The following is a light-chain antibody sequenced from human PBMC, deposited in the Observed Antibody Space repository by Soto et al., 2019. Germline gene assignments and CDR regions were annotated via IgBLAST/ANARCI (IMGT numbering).Light chain of an antibody. CDR2: DIS. CDR1: QRVSSY. J-gene: IGKJ2*01. CDR3: QQRSAVPRNT. Sequence: DIVLTQFPTTLSLSPGERATLSCRASQRVSSYLAWYQRKPGQAPRLLIYDISNRATGIPARFIGSGSGTDFTLTISSLEPEDSAVYYCQQRSAVPRNTFGQGTKLEIK. V-gene: IGKV3-11*01.